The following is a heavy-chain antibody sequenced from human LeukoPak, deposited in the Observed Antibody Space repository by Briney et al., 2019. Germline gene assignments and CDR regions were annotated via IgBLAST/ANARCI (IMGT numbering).Heavy chain of an antibody. J-gene: IGHJ4*02. Sequence: MPSETLSLTCAVYGESFSGYYWSWIRQPPGKGLEWIGEINHSGSTNYNPSLKSRVTISVDTSKNQFSLKLSSVTAADTAVYYCARHTKVYYGSGSFDYWGQGTLVTVSS. D-gene: IGHD3-10*01. CDR3: ARHTKVYYGSGSFDY. CDR2: INHSGST. CDR1: GESFSGYY. V-gene: IGHV4-34*01.